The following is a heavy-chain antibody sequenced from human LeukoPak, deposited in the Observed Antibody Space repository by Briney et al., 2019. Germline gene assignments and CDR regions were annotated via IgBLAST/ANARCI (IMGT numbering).Heavy chain of an antibody. CDR2: IRAYNGNT. CDR1: GYTFTTYG. J-gene: IGHJ4*02. Sequence: ASVKVSCKASGYTFTTYGISWVRQAPRHRLEWMGWIRAYNGNTNSAQTIQGRVTMTTDTSTSTAYVELRSLRSDVTEVYYCANTPSSSILLWSEYYFDYWGQGTLVTVSS. D-gene: IGHD5-18*01. CDR3: ANTPSSSILLWSEYYFDY. V-gene: IGHV1-18*04.